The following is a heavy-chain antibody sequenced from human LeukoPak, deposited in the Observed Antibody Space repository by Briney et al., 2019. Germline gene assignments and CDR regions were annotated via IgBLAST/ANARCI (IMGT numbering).Heavy chain of an antibody. CDR2: ISVDGSRQ. D-gene: IGHD6-19*01. CDR1: GFTFRSSA. V-gene: IGHV3-30*15. CDR3: AREQSGDGWSGFDY. Sequence: GGSLRLSCAASGFTFRSSAMHWVRQAPGKGLEWVAVISVDGSRQHYADFAEGRITISRDNSKNTVSLQMSSLRTEDTSVYFCAREQSGDGWSGFDYWGQGTLVTVSS. J-gene: IGHJ4*02.